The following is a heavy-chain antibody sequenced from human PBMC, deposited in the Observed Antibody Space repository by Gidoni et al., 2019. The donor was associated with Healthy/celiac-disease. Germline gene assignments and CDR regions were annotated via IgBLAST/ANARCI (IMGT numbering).Heavy chain of an antibody. CDR2: IRGSGGTT. CDR1: GFTFSSYA. Sequence: EVQLLESGGGLVQPGGSLSLSCAASGFTFSSYAMSWVRKAPGKGLEWGSVIRGSGGTTYYADSVKGRFTTSRDKPKNTMYLKMNSLRAEDTAVYYCAKGRSRSGGKGYFDYWGQGTLVTVSS. D-gene: IGHD2-15*01. CDR3: AKGRSRSGGKGYFDY. J-gene: IGHJ4*02. V-gene: IGHV3-23*01.